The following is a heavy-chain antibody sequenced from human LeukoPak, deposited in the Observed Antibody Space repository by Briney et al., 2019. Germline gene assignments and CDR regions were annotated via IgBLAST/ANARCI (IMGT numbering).Heavy chain of an antibody. D-gene: IGHD6-13*01. CDR1: GGSFSGYY. V-gene: IGHV4-34*01. CDR3: ARLPRGIAAAGKGDFDY. Sequence: PSETLSLTCAVYGGSFSGYYWSWIRQPPGKGLEWIGEINHSGSTNYNPSLKSRVTISVDTSKNQFSLKLSSVTAADTAVYYCARLPRGIAAAGKGDFDYWGQGTLVTVSS. CDR2: INHSGST. J-gene: IGHJ4*02.